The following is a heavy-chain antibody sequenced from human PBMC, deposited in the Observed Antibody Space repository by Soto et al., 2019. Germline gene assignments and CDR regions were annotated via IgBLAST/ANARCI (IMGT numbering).Heavy chain of an antibody. Sequence: VSGPTLVNPTQTLTLTCTFSGFSLSTSGMCVSWIRQPPGKALEWLALIDWDDDKYYSTSLKTRLTISKDTSKNQVVLTMTNMDPVDTATYYCARTILSLGLRRSYYYYGMDVWGQGTTVTVSS. V-gene: IGHV2-70*01. CDR3: ARTILSLGLRRSYYYYGMDV. CDR2: IDWDDDK. J-gene: IGHJ6*02. CDR1: GFSLSTSGMC. D-gene: IGHD3-9*01.